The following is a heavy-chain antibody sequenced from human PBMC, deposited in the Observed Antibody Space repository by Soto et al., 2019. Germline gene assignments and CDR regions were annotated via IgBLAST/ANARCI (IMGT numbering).Heavy chain of an antibody. Sequence: SETLSLTCTVSGGSISSGDYYWSWIRQPPGKGLEWIGYIYYSGSTYYKPSLKSQVTKSVDTSKNQFSMKLSSVTAADTAVYYCARERPDGSRLDPWGQGTLVTVSS. V-gene: IGHV4-30-4*01. D-gene: IGHD6-13*01. CDR3: ARERPDGSRLDP. CDR2: IYYSGST. J-gene: IGHJ5*02. CDR1: GGSISSGDYY.